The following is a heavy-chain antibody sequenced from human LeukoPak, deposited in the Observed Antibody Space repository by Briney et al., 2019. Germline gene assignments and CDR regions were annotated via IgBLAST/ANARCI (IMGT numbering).Heavy chain of an antibody. Sequence: ASVKVSCKASGYTFTGYYMHWVRQAPGQGLEWMGWINPNNGGTNYAQKFQGRVTMTRDTSISTASMELSWLTSDDTAVYYCARDLSSTPNWEFDYWGQGTLVTVSS. V-gene: IGHV1-2*02. J-gene: IGHJ4*02. D-gene: IGHD7-27*01. CDR3: ARDLSSTPNWEFDY. CDR2: INPNNGGT. CDR1: GYTFTGYY.